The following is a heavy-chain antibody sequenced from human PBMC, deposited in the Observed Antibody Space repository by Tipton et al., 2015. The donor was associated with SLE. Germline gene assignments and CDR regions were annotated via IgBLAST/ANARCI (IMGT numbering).Heavy chain of an antibody. CDR1: GGSISASDFY. Sequence: LRLSCSVSGGSISASDFYWAWIRQSPGQGPEWIGTMYEIGRTLSNSSLRSRVTISVDTSKNQFSLRVTSVTAADTALYYCARGFHDDFWISSYNEKRPRAYYFDSWGQGTLVTVSS. V-gene: IGHV4-39*07. CDR3: ARGFHDDFWISSYNEKRPRAYYFDS. J-gene: IGHJ4*02. CDR2: MYEIGRT. D-gene: IGHD3-3*01.